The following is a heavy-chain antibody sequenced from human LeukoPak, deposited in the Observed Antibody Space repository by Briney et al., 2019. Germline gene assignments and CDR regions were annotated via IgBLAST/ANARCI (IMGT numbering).Heavy chain of an antibody. CDR3: ASKENGMVRGIFYYYYGMDV. Sequence: GSSVKVSCKASGGTFSSYAISWVRQALGQGLEWMGGIIPIFGTANYAQKFQGRVTITADKSTSTAYMELSSLRSEDTAVYYCASKENGMVRGIFYYYYGMDVWGKGTTVTVSS. D-gene: IGHD3-10*01. CDR1: GGTFSSYA. J-gene: IGHJ6*04. CDR2: IIPIFGTA. V-gene: IGHV1-69*06.